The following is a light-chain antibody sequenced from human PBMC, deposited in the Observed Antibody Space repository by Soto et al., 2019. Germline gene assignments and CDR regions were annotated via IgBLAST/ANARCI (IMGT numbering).Light chain of an antibody. CDR1: MRDVGAYNL. V-gene: IGLV2-14*01. J-gene: IGLJ3*02. CDR3: SAYTARSTLV. CDR2: EVR. Sequence: QSALTQPASVSGSAGQSITISCSGTMRDVGAYNLVSWYQQHPGPAPKLIIYEVRNRPSGISSRFSGSRSGNTASLTISGLQPEDEGEYYCSAYTARSTLVFGGGTKLTVL.